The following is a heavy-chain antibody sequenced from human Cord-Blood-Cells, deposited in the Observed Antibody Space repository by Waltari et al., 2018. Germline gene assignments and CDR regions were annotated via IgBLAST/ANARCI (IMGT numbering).Heavy chain of an antibody. CDR2: INHSGST. CDR1: GGSFSGYY. V-gene: IGHV4-34*01. Sequence: QVQLQQWGAGLLTPSETLSLTCAVYGGSFSGYYWSWIRQPPGKGLEWIGEINHSGSTNYNPSLKSRVTISVDTSKNQFSLKLSSVTAADTAVYYCARATRLYCSSTSCYEYYYYGMDVWGQGTTVTVSS. J-gene: IGHJ6*02. D-gene: IGHD2-2*01. CDR3: ARATRLYCSSTSCYEYYYYGMDV.